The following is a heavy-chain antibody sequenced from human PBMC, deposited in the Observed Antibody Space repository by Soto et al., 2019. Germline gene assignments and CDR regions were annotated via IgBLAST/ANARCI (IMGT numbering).Heavy chain of an antibody. CDR2: IYYSGST. D-gene: IGHD2-21*02. CDR1: GGSISSGDYY. V-gene: IGHV4-30-4*01. J-gene: IGHJ3*02. Sequence: PSETLSLTCTVSGGSISSGDYYWSWIRQPPGKGLEWIGYIYYSGSTYYNPSLKSRVTISVDTSKNQFSLKLSSVTAADTAVYYCARDGTYCGGDCSRAFDIWGQGTMVTVSS. CDR3: ARDGTYCGGDCSRAFDI.